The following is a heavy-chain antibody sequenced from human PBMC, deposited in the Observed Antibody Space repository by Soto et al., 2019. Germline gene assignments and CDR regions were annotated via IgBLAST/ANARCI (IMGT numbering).Heavy chain of an antibody. V-gene: IGHV1-69*06. CDR3: ARAEIVVLPAAITGWFDP. CDR2: IIPIFGTA. D-gene: IGHD2-2*02. J-gene: IGHJ5*02. Sequence: QVQLVQSGAEVKKPGSSVKVSCKASGGTFSSYAISWVRQAPGQGLEWMGGIIPIFGTANYAQKFQGRVTITADKSTSTAYMELSSLRSEDTAVYYCARAEIVVLPAAITGWFDPWGQGTLVTVSS. CDR1: GGTFSSYA.